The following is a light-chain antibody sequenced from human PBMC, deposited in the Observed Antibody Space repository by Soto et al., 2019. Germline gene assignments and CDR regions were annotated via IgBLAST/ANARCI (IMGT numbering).Light chain of an antibody. V-gene: IGKV1-5*01. CDR1: QSISSW. CDR3: QQYNSWTWT. J-gene: IGKJ1*01. CDR2: DAS. Sequence: IHIAQCRSTLTASVGDRVTITCRASQSISSWLAWYQQKPGKAPKLLIYDASSLESGVPSRFSGSGSGTEFTLTISSLQPDDFATYYCQQYNSWTWTFGQGTKVDIK.